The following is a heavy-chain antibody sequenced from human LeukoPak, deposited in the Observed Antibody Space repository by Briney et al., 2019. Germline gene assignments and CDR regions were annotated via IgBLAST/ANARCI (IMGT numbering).Heavy chain of an antibody. D-gene: IGHD6-13*01. V-gene: IGHV1-18*01. CDR3: ARPIAAVAYGLFGY. CDR2: ISAYNGNT. J-gene: IGHJ4*02. Sequence: ASVKVSCKASGGTFSSYAISWVRQAPGQGLEWMGWISAYNGNTNYAQKLQGRVTMTTDTSTSTAYMELRSLRSDDTAVYYCARPIAAVAYGLFGYWGQGTLVTVSS. CDR1: GGTFSSYA.